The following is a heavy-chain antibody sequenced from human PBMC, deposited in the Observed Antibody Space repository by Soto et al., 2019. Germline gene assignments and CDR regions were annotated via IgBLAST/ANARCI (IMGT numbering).Heavy chain of an antibody. CDR3: ATSISFGVVTT. V-gene: IGHV4-59*01. CDR1: GGSISSYY. Sequence: SETLSLTCTVSGGSISSYYWSWIRQPPGKGLEWIGYIYYSGSTNYNPSLKSRVTISVDTSKNQFSLKLSSVTAADTAVYYCATSISFGVVTTWGQGTLVTVSS. J-gene: IGHJ4*02. D-gene: IGHD3-3*01. CDR2: IYYSGST.